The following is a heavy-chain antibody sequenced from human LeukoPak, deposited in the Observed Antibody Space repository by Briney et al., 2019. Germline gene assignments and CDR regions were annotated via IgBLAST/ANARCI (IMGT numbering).Heavy chain of an antibody. V-gene: IGHV3-30-3*01. Sequence: GGSLRLSCAASGFTFSSYAMPWVRQAPGKGLEWVAVISYDGSNKYYADSVKGRFTISRDNSKNTLYLQMNSLRAEDTAVYYCARAYTYYYDSSGYYFDYWGQGTLVTVSS. CDR3: ARAYTYYYDSSGYYFDY. CDR1: GFTFSSYA. J-gene: IGHJ4*02. CDR2: ISYDGSNK. D-gene: IGHD3-22*01.